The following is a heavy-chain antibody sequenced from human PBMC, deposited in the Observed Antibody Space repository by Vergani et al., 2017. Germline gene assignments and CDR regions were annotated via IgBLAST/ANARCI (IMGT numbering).Heavy chain of an antibody. CDR1: GYSITSGYY. D-gene: IGHD3-10*01. CDR3: VRTVALWFGETKDGGWFDP. J-gene: IGHJ5*02. CDR2: IYHTGSA. Sequence: QVQLLESGPGLLKPSETLSLTCSVSGYSITSGYYWGWIRQPPGRGLEWIGSIYHTGSAYYNPSLKSRGTVSVVPSLNQVSLKLNSVTAADTAVYYCVRTVALWFGETKDGGWFDPWGQGTLVTVTS. V-gene: IGHV4-38-2*01.